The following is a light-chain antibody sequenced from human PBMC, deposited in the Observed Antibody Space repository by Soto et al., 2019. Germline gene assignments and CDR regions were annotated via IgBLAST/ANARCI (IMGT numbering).Light chain of an antibody. CDR1: SSDVGAYNY. CDR2: DVS. J-gene: IGLJ1*01. Sequence: QSALTQPRSVSGSPGQSVTISCTGTSSDVGAYNYVSWYQHHPGKAPQLMIYDVSKRPSGVPDRFSGSKSGNTASVTISGLQADDEADYYCCSYAGTYTYVFGTGTKVTVL. CDR3: CSYAGTYTYV. V-gene: IGLV2-11*01.